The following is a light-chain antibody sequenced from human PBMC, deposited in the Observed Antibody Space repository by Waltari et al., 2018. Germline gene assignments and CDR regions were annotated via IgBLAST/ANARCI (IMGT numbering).Light chain of an antibody. CDR1: GPNIGAGSD. J-gene: IGLJ3*02. V-gene: IGLV1-40*01. CDR3: QSYDTSLSVV. Sequence: QSVLTQPPSVSGAPGQRVTISCPGSGPNIGAGSDVHWYQQLPRAAPKLLIYGSSTRPLGVPDRFFGSTSGTSASLAITGLQAEDEADYYCQSYDTSLSVVFGGGTKLTVL. CDR2: GSS.